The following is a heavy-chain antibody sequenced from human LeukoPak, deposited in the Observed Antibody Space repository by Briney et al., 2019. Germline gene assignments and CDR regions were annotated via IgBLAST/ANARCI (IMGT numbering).Heavy chain of an antibody. CDR3: ARGDQAFVY. Sequence: PGGSLRLSCAASGFTFGSFGMHWVRQAPGSGLEWVSLIVYDGSDTYYADSVKGRFTISRDNSKNTVYLQMNSLRGEDTAVYYCARGDQAFVYWGQGTLVTVSS. V-gene: IGHV3-33*01. CDR2: IVYDGSDT. CDR1: GFTFGSFG. J-gene: IGHJ4*02. D-gene: IGHD2-2*01.